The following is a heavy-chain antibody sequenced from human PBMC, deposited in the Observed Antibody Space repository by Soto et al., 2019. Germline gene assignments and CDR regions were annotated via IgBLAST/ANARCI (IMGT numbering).Heavy chain of an antibody. D-gene: IGHD3-3*01. CDR2: IDNSGST. J-gene: IGHJ6*03. V-gene: IGHV4-59*01. CDR1: GDSISSYY. CDR3: ARGFQWTRVVTSLPMDV. Sequence: QVQLQESGPGLVKPSETLPLTCTVSGDSISSYYWSWIRQPPGQGLEWIGYIDNSGSTSYNPSLESRVTISVDTSNAQSSLKLRSVTAADTAVYYWARGFQWTRVVTSLPMDVWGKGTTVTVSS.